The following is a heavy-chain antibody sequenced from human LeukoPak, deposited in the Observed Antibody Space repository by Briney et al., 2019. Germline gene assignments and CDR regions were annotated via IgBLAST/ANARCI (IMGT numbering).Heavy chain of an antibody. CDR2: INPNSGGT. V-gene: IGHV1-2*02. Sequence: ASVKVSCKASGYTFTSYSMHWVRQAPGQGLEWTGWINPNSGGTNYAQKFQGRVTMTRDTSISTAYMELSRLRSDDTAVYYCARDMSGSYYREYYFDYWGQGTLVTVSS. CDR3: ARDMSGSYYREYYFDY. CDR1: GYTFTSYS. D-gene: IGHD1-26*01. J-gene: IGHJ4*02.